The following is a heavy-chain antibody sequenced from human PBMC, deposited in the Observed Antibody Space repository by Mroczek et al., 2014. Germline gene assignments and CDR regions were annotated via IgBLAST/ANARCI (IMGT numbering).Heavy chain of an antibody. J-gene: IGHJ4*02. D-gene: IGHD5-18*01. CDR2: INHSGST. V-gene: IGHV4-34*01. CDR3: AVKHSYGRFDY. CDR1: GGSFSGYY. Sequence: QVQLQESGAGLLKPSETLSLTCAVYGGSFSGYYWSWIRQPPGKGLEWIGEINHSGSTNYNPSLKSRVTISVDTSKNQFSLKLSSVTAADTAVYYCAVKHSYGRFDYWGQGTLVTVSS.